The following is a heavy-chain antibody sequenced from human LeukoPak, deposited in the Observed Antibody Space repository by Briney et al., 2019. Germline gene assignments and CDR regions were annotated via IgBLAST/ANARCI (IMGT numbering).Heavy chain of an antibody. CDR1: GGSISSYY. CDR3: ARGRRRWLQGCFDY. V-gene: IGHV4-4*07. J-gene: IGHJ4*02. CDR2: IYTSGST. D-gene: IGHD5-24*01. Sequence: SETLSLTCTVSGGSISSYYWSWIRPPAGKGLEWIGRIYTSGSTNYNPSLKSRVTMSVDTSKNQFSLRLSSVTAADTAVYYCARGRRRWLQGCFDYWGQGTLVTVSS.